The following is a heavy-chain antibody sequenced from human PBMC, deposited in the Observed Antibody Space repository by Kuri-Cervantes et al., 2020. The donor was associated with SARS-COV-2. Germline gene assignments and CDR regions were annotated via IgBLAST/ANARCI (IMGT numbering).Heavy chain of an antibody. CDR3: ARQLGDTYYYYYMDV. CDR1: GGTFSSYA. V-gene: IGHV1-69*13. CDR2: IIPIFGTA. D-gene: IGHD7-27*01. Sequence: SVKVSCKASGGTFSSYAISWVRQAPGQGLEWMGGIIPIFGTANYAQKFQGRVTITADESTSTAYMELSSLRSEDTAVYYCARQLGDTYYYYYMDVWGKGTTVTGYS. J-gene: IGHJ6*03.